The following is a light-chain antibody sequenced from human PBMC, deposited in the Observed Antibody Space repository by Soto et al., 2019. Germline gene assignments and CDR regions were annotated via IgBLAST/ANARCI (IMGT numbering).Light chain of an antibody. J-gene: IGLJ1*01. CDR1: SSDVGGYD. CDR2: VNI. CDR3: QSYDSSPSGYV. Sequence: QSVLTQPPSASGSPGQSVTISCTGTSSDVGGYDVHWYQQLPGTAPKLLIYVNINRPAGVPDRFSGSKSGTSASLAITGLQAEDEADYYCQSYDSSPSGYVFGTGTKVTVL. V-gene: IGLV1-40*01.